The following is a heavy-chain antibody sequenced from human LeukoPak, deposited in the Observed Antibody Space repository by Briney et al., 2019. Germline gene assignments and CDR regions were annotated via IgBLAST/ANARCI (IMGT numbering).Heavy chain of an antibody. CDR2: INPNSGGT. D-gene: IGHD2-2*02. J-gene: IGHJ4*02. CDR1: GYTFTGYY. V-gene: IGHV1-2*02. CDR3: ERDPDCSSTSCYTPCDY. Sequence: ASVKVSCKASGYTFTGYYMHWVRQAPGQGLEWMGWINPNSGGTNYAQKFQGRVTMTRETSISTAYMELSRLRSDDTAVYYCERDPDCSSTSCYTPCDYWGQGPLVSVSS.